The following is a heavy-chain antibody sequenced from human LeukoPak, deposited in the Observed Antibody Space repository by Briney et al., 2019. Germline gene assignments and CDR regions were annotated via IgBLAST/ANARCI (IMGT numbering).Heavy chain of an antibody. CDR1: GFTFSSYA. Sequence: PGGSLRLSCAASGFTFSSYAMHWVRQAPGKGLEYVSAISSNGGSTYYANSVKGRFTISRDNSKNTLYLQMNSLRAEDTAVYYCARDTTYYGMDVWGQGTTVTVSS. J-gene: IGHJ6*02. CDR3: ARDTTYYGMDV. D-gene: IGHD1-1*01. V-gene: IGHV3-64*01. CDR2: ISSNGGST.